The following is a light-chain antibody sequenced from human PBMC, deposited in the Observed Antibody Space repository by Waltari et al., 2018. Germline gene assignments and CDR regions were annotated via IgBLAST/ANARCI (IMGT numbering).Light chain of an antibody. J-gene: IGLJ1*01. Sequence: QSALTQPASVSGSPGQSITISCTGSSTDVGAYNFVSWYQQHPGKVPNLLLSGVGNRPSGISHGFSASKSGNTASLTISGLQEEDEGEYYCSSYTTSTTLLFGTGTRLTVL. CDR3: SSYTTSTTLL. V-gene: IGLV2-14*01. CDR2: GVG. CDR1: STDVGAYNF.